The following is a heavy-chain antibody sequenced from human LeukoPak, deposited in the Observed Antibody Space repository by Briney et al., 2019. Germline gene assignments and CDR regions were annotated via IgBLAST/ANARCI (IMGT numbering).Heavy chain of an antibody. D-gene: IGHD3-10*01. CDR3: AKEYGSRSYTGIDY. CDR2: NSAYNSAYNGNT. V-gene: IGHV1-18*01. CDR1: GYTFINYG. J-gene: IGHJ4*02. Sequence: ASVKVSCKASGYTFINYGITWVRQAPGQGLEWMGWNSAYNSAYNGNTHYAQKLQGRVTMTTDTSTNTGYMELRSLRSDDTAVYYCAKEYGSRSYTGIDYWGQGTLVTVSS.